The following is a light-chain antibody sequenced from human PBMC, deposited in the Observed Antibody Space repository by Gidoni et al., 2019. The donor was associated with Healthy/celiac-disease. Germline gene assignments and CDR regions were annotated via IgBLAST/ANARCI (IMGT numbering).Light chain of an antibody. V-gene: IGKV1-5*03. CDR3: QQYNSYSLT. J-gene: IGKJ4*01. Sequence: DIQMTQSPSTLSASVGDRVTITCRASQSISSWLAWYQQKPGKAPKLLIYKASSLESGVPSRFGGSGSGTEFTLTISSLQPDDFATYYCQQYNSYSLTFGGGTKLEIK. CDR1: QSISSW. CDR2: KAS.